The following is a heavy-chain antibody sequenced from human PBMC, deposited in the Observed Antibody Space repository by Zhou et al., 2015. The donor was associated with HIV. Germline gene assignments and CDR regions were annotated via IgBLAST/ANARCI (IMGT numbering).Heavy chain of an antibody. Sequence: QVQLVQSGAEVKKPGSSVKVSCKASGGTFSSYAISWVRQAPGQGLEWMGGIIPIFGTANYAQKFQGRVTITADESTSTAYMELSSLRSEDTAVYYCASLGLGYCSSTSCYGWFDPWGQGTLVTVSS. J-gene: IGHJ5*02. V-gene: IGHV1-69*12. CDR3: ASLGLGYCSSTSCYGWFDP. CDR1: GGTFSSYA. D-gene: IGHD2-2*01. CDR2: IIPIFGTA.